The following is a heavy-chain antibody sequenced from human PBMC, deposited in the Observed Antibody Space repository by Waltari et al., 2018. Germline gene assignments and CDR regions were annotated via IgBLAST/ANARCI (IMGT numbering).Heavy chain of an antibody. V-gene: IGHV4-38-2*01. Sequence: QVQLQESGPGLATPSETLSLTCVVSGYSISSGYHWGWIRQPPGTGMEWIGSIYYSGASYYQPTLQSRAIISIDTSKNQIALNLTSVTAADTAIYYCARGRHYYIESYLGGRDSFDVWGEGKMVTVSS. D-gene: IGHD3-10*01. CDR3: ARGRHYYIESYLGGRDSFDV. CDR1: GYSISSGYH. CDR2: IYYSGAS. J-gene: IGHJ3*01.